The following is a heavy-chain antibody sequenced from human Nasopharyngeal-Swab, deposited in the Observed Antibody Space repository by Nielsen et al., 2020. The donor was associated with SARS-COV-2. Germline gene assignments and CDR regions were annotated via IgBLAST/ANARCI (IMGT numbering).Heavy chain of an antibody. CDR3: AIGSGGSYFCGMDV. Sequence: WIRQPPGKGLEWIGYIYYSVSTNYNPSLKSLVTISVDTSKNQFSLKLSSVTAADTAVYYCAIGSGGSYFCGMDVWGQGTTVTVSS. J-gene: IGHJ6*02. D-gene: IGHD1-26*01. CDR2: IYYSVST. V-gene: IGHV4-59*01.